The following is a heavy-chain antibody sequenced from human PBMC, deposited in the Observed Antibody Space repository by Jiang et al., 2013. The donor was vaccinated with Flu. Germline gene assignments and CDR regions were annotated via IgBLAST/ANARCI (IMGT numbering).Heavy chain of an antibody. D-gene: IGHD3-3*01. CDR2: IYYSGST. CDR1: GGSISSGGYY. J-gene: IGHJ3*02. CDR3: ARAVSDLVFGVVITNAFDI. Sequence: PGLVKPSQTLSLTCTVSGGSISSGGYYWSWIRQHPGKGLEWIGYIYYSGSTYYNPSLKSRVTISVDTSKNQFSLKLSSVTAADTAVYYCARAVSDLVFGVVITNAFDIWGQGTMVTVSS. V-gene: IGHV4-31*03.